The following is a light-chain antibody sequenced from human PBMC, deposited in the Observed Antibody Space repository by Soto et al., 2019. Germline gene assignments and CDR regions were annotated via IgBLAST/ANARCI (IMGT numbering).Light chain of an antibody. J-gene: IGLJ1*01. CDR2: EVS. V-gene: IGLV2-14*01. CDR3: GSITRSSTSV. CDR1: SSDVGGYSY. Sequence: QSVLTQPASVSGSPGQSITISCTGTSSDVGGYSYVSWYQQHPGKAPKLMIYEVSDRPSGVSNRFSGSKSGNTASLTISGIQAEDEGDYYCGSITRSSTSVFGTGTKV.